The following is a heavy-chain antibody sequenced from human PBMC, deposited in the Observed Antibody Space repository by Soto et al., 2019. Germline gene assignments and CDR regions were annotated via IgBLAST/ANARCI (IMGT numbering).Heavy chain of an antibody. D-gene: IGHD5-12*01. V-gene: IGHV1-46*01. Sequence: ASVKVSCKASGYTFTSYYIHWVRQAPGQGLEWVGLINPSGASTTYAQKLQGRVTMTRDTSTSTVYMELNSLRSKDTAVYFCARDAQIGHGYSAYHTYWG. J-gene: IGHJ4*01. CDR3: ARDAQIGHGYSAYHTY. CDR1: GYTFTSYY. CDR2: INPSGAST.